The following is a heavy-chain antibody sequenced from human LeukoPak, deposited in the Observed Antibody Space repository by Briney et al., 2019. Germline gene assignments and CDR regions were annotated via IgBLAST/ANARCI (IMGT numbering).Heavy chain of an antibody. Sequence: ASVKVSCKASGYTFTGYYLHWVRQAPGQGLEWMGWINPNSGDTNYAQKSQGRVTMTRDTSISTAYMELSRLRSDDTAVYYCARDSSGYYFDVDYWGQGTLVTVSS. D-gene: IGHD3-22*01. CDR3: ARDSSGYYFDVDY. J-gene: IGHJ4*02. V-gene: IGHV1-2*02. CDR1: GYTFTGYY. CDR2: INPNSGDT.